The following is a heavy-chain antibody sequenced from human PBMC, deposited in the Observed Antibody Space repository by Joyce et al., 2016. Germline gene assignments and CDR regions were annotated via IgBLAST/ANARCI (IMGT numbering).Heavy chain of an antibody. CDR3: ARGTGRRSFDWSMGY. CDR2: IIPNFDIG. CDR1: GGIFNNYP. Sequence: QVQLVQSGAEVKKPGSSVKVSCKASGGIFNNYPISWVRQAPGQGLEWMGGIIPNFDIGNYARKFQGRVTITADESTTTVYMELTSLTFEDTAVYYCARGTGRRSFDWSMGYWGQGTMVTVSS. D-gene: IGHD3-9*01. V-gene: IGHV1-69*12. J-gene: IGHJ4*02.